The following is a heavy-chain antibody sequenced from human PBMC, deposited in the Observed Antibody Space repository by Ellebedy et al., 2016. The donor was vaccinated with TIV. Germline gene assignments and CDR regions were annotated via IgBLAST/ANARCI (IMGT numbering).Heavy chain of an antibody. CDR3: ARAYGGYNPLDY. Sequence: PGGSLRLSCAVSGFTFSSYWMHWVRQAPGQGLVWVSRINTDGSSTTYADSVKARFTISRENAKNTLYRQMNSRRAEDTAVNYCARAYGGYNPLDYWGQGTLVTVSS. V-gene: IGHV3-74*01. D-gene: IGHD5-12*01. J-gene: IGHJ4*02. CDR2: INTDGSST. CDR1: GFTFSSYW.